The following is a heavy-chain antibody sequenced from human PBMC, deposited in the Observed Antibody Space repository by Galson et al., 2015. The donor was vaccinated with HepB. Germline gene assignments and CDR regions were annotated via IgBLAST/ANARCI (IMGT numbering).Heavy chain of an antibody. D-gene: IGHD2-21*02. J-gene: IGHJ3*02. CDR3: ARDFTLRVETSAAFDI. CDR1: GGTFSSYT. Sequence: SVKVSCKASGGTFSSYTISWVRQAPGQGLEWMGRIIPILGIANYAQKFQGRVTITADKSTSTAYMELSSLRSEDTAVYYCARDFTLRVETSAAFDIWGQGTMVTVSS. CDR2: IIPILGIA. V-gene: IGHV1-69*04.